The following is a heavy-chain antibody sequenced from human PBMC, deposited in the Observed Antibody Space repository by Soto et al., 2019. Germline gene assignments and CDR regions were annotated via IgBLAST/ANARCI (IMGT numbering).Heavy chain of an antibody. D-gene: IGHD4-17*01. CDR3: ARTHYGDRLFDY. CDR2: IKQDGSEK. Sequence: EVQLVESGGGLVQPGGSLRLSCAASGFTFSSYWMSWVRQAPGKGLEWVANIKQDGSEKYYVDSVKGRFAISRDNAKNSLYLQMNSLSAEDTAVYYCARTHYGDRLFDYWGQGTLVTVSS. V-gene: IGHV3-7*01. CDR1: GFTFSSYW. J-gene: IGHJ4*02.